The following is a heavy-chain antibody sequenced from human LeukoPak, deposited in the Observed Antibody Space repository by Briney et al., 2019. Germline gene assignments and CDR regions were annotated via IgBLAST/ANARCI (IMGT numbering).Heavy chain of an antibody. Sequence: ASETLSLTCTVSGGSISCYFWSWIRQPPGKGLEWIGNIYYSGRTHYNPPPKTRLTISVDTSKNQFSLKLSSVTAADTAVYYCARTTEAHSWRTRYYDYYMDVWSKGTTVTVSS. V-gene: IGHV4-59*01. D-gene: IGHD6-13*01. J-gene: IGHJ6*03. CDR1: GGSISCYF. CDR2: IYYSGRT. CDR3: ARTTEAHSWRTRYYDYYMDV.